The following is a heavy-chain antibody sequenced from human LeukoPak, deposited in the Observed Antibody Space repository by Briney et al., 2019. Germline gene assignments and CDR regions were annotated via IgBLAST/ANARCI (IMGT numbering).Heavy chain of an antibody. CDR3: AKDHCSSTSCYETPPPHFDY. V-gene: IGHV3-23*01. J-gene: IGHJ4*02. CDR2: ISGSGGST. D-gene: IGHD2-2*01. CDR1: GFTFSSYA. Sequence: PGGSLRLSCAASGFTFSSYAMSWVRQPPGKGLEWVSAISGSGGSTFYADSVKGRFTTSRDNSKNTLYLQMNSLRAEDTAVYYCAKDHCSSTSCYETPPPHFDYWGQGTLVTVSS.